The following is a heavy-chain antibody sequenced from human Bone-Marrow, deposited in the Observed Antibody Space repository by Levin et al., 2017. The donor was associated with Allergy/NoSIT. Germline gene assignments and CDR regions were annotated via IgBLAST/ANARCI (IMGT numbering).Heavy chain of an antibody. Sequence: RSSETLSLTCAVSGYSISSGYYWGWIRQPPGKGLEWIGSIYHSGSTYYNPSLKSRVTISVDTSKNQFSLKLSSVTAADTAVYYCARGCGYSYGQFDYWGQGTLVTVSS. CDR2: IYHSGST. J-gene: IGHJ4*02. V-gene: IGHV4-38-2*01. CDR3: ARGCGYSYGQFDY. CDR1: GYSISSGYY. D-gene: IGHD5-18*01.